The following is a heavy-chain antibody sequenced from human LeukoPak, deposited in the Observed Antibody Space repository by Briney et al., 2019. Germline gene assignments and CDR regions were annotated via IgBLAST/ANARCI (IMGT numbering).Heavy chain of an antibody. J-gene: IGHJ4*02. CDR3: AKVSESNYDILTGYYTPYYFDY. CDR2: ISDSGGST. D-gene: IGHD3-9*01. Sequence: QPGGSLRLSCAASGFTFSISAMSWVRQAPGKGLEWVSGISDSGGSTFYADSVKGRFTISRDNSKNILYLQMNSLKADDTAVYYCAKVSESNYDILTGYYTPYYFDYWGQGTLVTVSS. V-gene: IGHV3-23*01. CDR1: GFTFSISA.